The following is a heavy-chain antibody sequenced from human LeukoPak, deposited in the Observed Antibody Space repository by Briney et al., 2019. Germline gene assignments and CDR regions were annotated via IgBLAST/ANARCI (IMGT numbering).Heavy chain of an antibody. J-gene: IGHJ4*02. CDR1: GFTFSGFW. CDR3: AKLDIVTGNPVDY. CDR2: IKHDGSDK. V-gene: IGHV3-7*02. D-gene: IGHD3-9*01. Sequence: GGSLRLSCAASGFTFSGFWMTWVRQAAGKGLEWVANIKHDGSDKYYVDSVKGRFTISRDNANNSLYLQMNSLRAEDTAVYYCAKLDIVTGNPVDYWGQGTLVTVSS.